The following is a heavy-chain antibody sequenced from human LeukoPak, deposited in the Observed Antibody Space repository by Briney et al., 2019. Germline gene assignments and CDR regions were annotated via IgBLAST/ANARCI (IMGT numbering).Heavy chain of an antibody. Sequence: GGSLRLSCAASGFTFSSYAMSWVRQAPGKGLEWVSAISGSGGSTYYADSVKGRFTISRDNSKNTLYLQMNSLRAEDTAVYYCAKDRAYYYDNTGYYDYYFDYWGQGTLVTVSS. CDR1: GFTFSSYA. V-gene: IGHV3-23*01. CDR2: ISGSGGST. CDR3: AKDRAYYYDNTGYYDYYFDY. J-gene: IGHJ4*02. D-gene: IGHD3-22*01.